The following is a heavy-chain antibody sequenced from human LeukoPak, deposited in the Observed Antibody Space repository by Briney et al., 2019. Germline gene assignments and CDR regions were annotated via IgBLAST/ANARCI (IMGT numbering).Heavy chain of an antibody. J-gene: IGHJ6*02. CDR2: IGASGGST. V-gene: IGHV3-23*01. D-gene: IGHD2/OR15-2a*01. CDR1: EFTFSSYA. CDR3: AKYVSAKGPPYGLDV. Sequence: PGGSLRLSCAASEFTFSSYAMQWVRQAPGKGLEWVSGIGASGGSTYYADSVKGRFTISRDNSKNTLYLQMNSLRAEDTAIYYCAKYVSAKGPPYGLDVWGQGTTVTVSS.